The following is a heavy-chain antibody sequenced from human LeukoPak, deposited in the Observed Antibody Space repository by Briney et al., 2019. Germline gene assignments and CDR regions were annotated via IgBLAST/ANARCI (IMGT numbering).Heavy chain of an antibody. CDR3: ARGRASGWSDAFDI. D-gene: IGHD6-19*01. CDR2: INHSGST. J-gene: IGHJ3*02. CDR1: GGSFSGYY. V-gene: IGHV4-34*01. Sequence: SETLSLTCAVYGGSFSGYYWSWIRQPPGKGLEWIGEINHSGSTNYNPSLKSRVTISVDTSKNQFSLNLNSVTAADTAVYYCARGRASGWSDAFDIWGQGTMVTVSS.